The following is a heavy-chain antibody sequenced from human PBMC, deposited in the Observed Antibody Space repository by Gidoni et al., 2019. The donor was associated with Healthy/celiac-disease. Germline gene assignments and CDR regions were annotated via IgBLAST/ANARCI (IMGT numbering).Heavy chain of an antibody. D-gene: IGHD3-16*01. CDR2: INAGNGNT. J-gene: IGHJ4*02. CDR3: ARGGPRDY. CDR1: GYTFTSYA. Sequence: QVQLVQSGAEVKKPGASVTVSCKASGYTFTSYAMHWVRQAPGQRLEWMGWINAGNGNTKYSQKFQGRVTITRDTSASTAYMELSSLRSEDTAVYYCARGGPRDYWGQGTLVTVSS. V-gene: IGHV1-3*01.